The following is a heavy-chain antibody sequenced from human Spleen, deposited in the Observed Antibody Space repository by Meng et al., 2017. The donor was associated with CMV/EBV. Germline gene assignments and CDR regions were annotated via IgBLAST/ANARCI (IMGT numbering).Heavy chain of an antibody. Sequence: CGFSVNAIGVHWGRLPPGKGLGWVSVISSDGYNKYYTNFVKGRFTISRDDSENTLYLQMNSLRHEDTGVYRCASGSSRWAVTTFDYWGQGTLVTVSS. J-gene: IGHJ4*02. D-gene: IGHD2/OR15-2a*01. V-gene: IGHV3-30-3*01. CDR3: ASGSSRWAVTTFDY. CDR2: ISSDGYNK. CDR1: GFSVNAIG.